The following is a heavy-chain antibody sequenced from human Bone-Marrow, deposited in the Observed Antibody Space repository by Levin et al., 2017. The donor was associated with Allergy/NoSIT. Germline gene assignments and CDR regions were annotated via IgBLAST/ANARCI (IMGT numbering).Heavy chain of an antibody. CDR2: ITIPGDT. J-gene: IGHJ6*02. CDR1: GLTSSNYD. CDR3: ARHIWGHGMDV. Sequence: GGSLRLSCAASGLTSSNYDMHWVRLTTGKGLEWVSSITIPGDTYHSDSVKGRFTISRESGKNSLYLHMNGLRVDDTAVYYCARHIWGHGMDVWGQGTTVTVSS. D-gene: IGHD7-27*01. V-gene: IGHV3-13*01.